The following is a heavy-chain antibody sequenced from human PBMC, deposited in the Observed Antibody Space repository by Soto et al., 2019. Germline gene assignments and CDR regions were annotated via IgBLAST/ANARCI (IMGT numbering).Heavy chain of an antibody. D-gene: IGHD3-10*01. CDR2: ISGNSFHT. Sequence: LSLTCTVSGGSISSYYWSWIRQPPGKGLEWVSYISGNSFHTNYADSVKGRFTISRDNAKNSLYLQMNSLRAEDTAVYYCAWVRGLLPDDWGQGTLVTVSS. J-gene: IGHJ4*02. CDR3: AWVRGLLPDD. V-gene: IGHV3-11*03. CDR1: GGSISSYY.